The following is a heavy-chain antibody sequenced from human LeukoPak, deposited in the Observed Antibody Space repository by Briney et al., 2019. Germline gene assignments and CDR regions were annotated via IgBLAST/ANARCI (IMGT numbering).Heavy chain of an antibody. J-gene: IGHJ4*02. D-gene: IGHD3-22*01. V-gene: IGHV3-30*03. CDR2: ISYDGTNK. CDR1: GFTFSSYS. CDR3: ARDRGDKSGHYQGGFDY. Sequence: GGSLRLSCAASGFTFSSYSMIWVRQAPGKGLEWVAVISYDGTNKYYADSVEGRFTISRDNSKNTLYLQMNSLRTEDTAVYYCARDRGDKSGHYQGGFDYWGQGTLVTVSS.